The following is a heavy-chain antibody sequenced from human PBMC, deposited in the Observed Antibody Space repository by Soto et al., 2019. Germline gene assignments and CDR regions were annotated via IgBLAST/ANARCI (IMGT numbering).Heavy chain of an antibody. J-gene: IGHJ5*02. D-gene: IGHD3-10*01. CDR1: GGSISNYY. Sequence: PSETLSLTCTVSGGSISNYYWTWIRQPPGKGLEWIGYIYYSGSTNYNPSLKSRVTISVDTSKNQFSLKLSSVTAADTAVYYCARASARITMVRGVIINWFDPWGQGTLVTVSS. CDR3: ARASARITMVRGVIINWFDP. CDR2: IYYSGST. V-gene: IGHV4-59*01.